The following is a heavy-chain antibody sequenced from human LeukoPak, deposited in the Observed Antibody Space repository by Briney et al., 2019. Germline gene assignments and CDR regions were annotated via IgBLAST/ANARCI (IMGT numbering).Heavy chain of an antibody. Sequence: AGGSLKLSCAASGFTFSGSAMHWVRQASGKGLEWVGRIRSKANSYATAYAASVKGRFTISRDDSKNTAYLQMNSLKTEDTAVYYCTREEDIGSFPLEQPYGDTPDYWGQGTLVTVSS. V-gene: IGHV3-73*01. D-gene: IGHD1/OR15-1a*01. CDR2: IRSKANSYAT. CDR1: GFTFSGSA. CDR3: TREEDIGSFPLEQPYGDTPDY. J-gene: IGHJ4*02.